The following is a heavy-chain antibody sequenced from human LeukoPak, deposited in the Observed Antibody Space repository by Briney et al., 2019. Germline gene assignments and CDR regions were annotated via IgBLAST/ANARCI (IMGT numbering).Heavy chain of an antibody. Sequence: GGSLRLSCAASGFTFSSSAMSWVRQGPGKGLVWDSRINGDVRSTNYADSVKGRFTISRDNAKNTLYLQMNSLRVEDTATYYCARDRWVAADFHYYYGMDVWGQGTTVTVSS. D-gene: IGHD6-25*01. J-gene: IGHJ6*02. CDR1: GFTFSSSA. CDR2: INGDVRST. V-gene: IGHV3-74*01. CDR3: ARDRWVAADFHYYYGMDV.